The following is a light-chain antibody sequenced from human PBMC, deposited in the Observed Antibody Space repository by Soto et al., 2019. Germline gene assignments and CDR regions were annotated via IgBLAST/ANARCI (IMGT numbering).Light chain of an antibody. CDR2: SNN. Sequence: QSVLTQPPSASATPGQRVTISCSGSSSNIGSNTVTWYQQLPGTAPKLLIYSNNQRPSGVPDRFSGSKSGTSASLAISGLQSEDEADYYCAAWDDSLNGPGVFGGGTKVTVL. V-gene: IGLV1-44*01. CDR3: AAWDDSLNGPGV. CDR1: SSNIGSNT. J-gene: IGLJ2*01.